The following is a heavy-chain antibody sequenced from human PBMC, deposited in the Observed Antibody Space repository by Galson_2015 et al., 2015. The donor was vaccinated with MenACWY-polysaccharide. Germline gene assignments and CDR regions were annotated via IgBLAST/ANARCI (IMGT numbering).Heavy chain of an antibody. CDR1: GFTFTTYA. V-gene: IGHV3-23*01. D-gene: IGHD6-13*01. J-gene: IGHJ4*02. CDR3: ANSCSCDN. Sequence: SLRLSCAASGFTFTTYAMPWVRQAPGKGLEWVSAIGAGGDRISYADSVKGRFTISRDNSENTLYLQMNSLRADDTAVYYCANSCSCDNWGQGTLVTVSS. CDR2: IGAGGDRI.